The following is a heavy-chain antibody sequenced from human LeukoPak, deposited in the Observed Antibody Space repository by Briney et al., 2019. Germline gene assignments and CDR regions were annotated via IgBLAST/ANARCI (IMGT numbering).Heavy chain of an antibody. D-gene: IGHD3-22*01. V-gene: IGHV1-2*02. CDR2: INPNRVGT. CDR3: ARGDDSSRYPIDY. CDR1: VYTFTGYY. Sequence: ASVTVSCTASVYTFTGYYMHWVRQAPGQRLEWMGWINPNRVGTNYAQKFQGRVTITRDTSISTAYMELSRLRSDDTAVYYCARGDDSSRYPIDYWGEGSLVTVSS. J-gene: IGHJ4*02.